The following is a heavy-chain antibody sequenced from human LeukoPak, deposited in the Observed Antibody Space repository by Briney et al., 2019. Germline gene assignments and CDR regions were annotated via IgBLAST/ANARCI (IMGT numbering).Heavy chain of an antibody. CDR2: IYPGDSDT. J-gene: IGHJ6*03. CDR3: ARQDRGYYYYMDV. CDR1: GYSFTSYW. V-gene: IGHV5-51*01. D-gene: IGHD3-10*01. Sequence: GESLKISCKGYGYSFTSYWIGWARQMPGKGLEWMGIIYPGDSDTRYSPSFQGQVTISADKSFSTAHLQWSSLKASDTATYYCARQDRGYYYYMDVWGKGTTVTVSS.